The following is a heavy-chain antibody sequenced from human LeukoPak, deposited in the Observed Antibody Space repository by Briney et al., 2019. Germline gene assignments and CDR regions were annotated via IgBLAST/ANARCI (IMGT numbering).Heavy chain of an antibody. CDR1: GFTFSSYA. V-gene: IGHV3-23*01. CDR3: ATSYVPATADFDY. Sequence: GSLRLSCAASGFTFSSYAMSWVRQAPGKGLEWVSAISGSGGSTYYADSVKGRFTIPRDNSKNTLYLQMNSLRAEDTAVYYCATSYVPATADFDYWGQGTLVTVSS. J-gene: IGHJ4*02. CDR2: ISGSGGST. D-gene: IGHD2-21*02.